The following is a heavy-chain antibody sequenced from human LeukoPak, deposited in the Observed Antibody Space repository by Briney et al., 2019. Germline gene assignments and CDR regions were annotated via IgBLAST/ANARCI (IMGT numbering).Heavy chain of an antibody. J-gene: IGHJ4*02. CDR2: IWYDGSNK. Sequence: PGGSLRLSCAASGFTFSSYGMHWVRQAPGKGLEWVAVIWYDGSNKYYADSVKGRFTISRDNSKNTLYLQMNSLRAEDTAVYYCARGLSPAGFDYWGQGTLVTVSS. CDR1: GFTFSSYG. CDR3: ARGLSPAGFDY. V-gene: IGHV3-33*01.